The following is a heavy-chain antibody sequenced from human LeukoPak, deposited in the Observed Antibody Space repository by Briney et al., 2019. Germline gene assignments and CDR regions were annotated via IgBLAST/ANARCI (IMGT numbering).Heavy chain of an antibody. CDR3: AVALRPLDC. CDR1: GFTFSSYA. J-gene: IGHJ4*02. CDR2: ISYGGSNK. Sequence: GGSLRLSCAASGFTFSSYAMHWVRQAPGKGLEWVGVISYGGSNKYYADSVKRRFTIAREYCKKTVEVQMNSVSAEGTVYDGCAVALRPLDCWGQGTLVTVSS. V-gene: IGHV3-30-3*01.